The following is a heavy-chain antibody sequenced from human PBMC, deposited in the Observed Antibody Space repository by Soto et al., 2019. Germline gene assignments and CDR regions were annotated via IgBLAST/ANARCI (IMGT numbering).Heavy chain of an antibody. CDR3: ERIITGYSSSWYYFDY. J-gene: IGHJ4*02. V-gene: IGHV4-59*12. CDR2: IYYAGTT. D-gene: IGHD6-13*01. Sequence: PSETLSLSCTVSGGSFSPNYWSWIRQSPGKGLEWIGYIYYAGTTSYNPSLKSRVTISLETSKTQFSLRLPSVTAADSAVYYCERIITGYSSSWYYFDYWGQGTLVTVSS. CDR1: GGSFSPNY.